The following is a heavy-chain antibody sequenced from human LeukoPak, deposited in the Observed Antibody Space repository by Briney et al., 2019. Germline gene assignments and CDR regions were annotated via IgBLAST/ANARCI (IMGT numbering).Heavy chain of an antibody. CDR3: ARVVYCSGGSCHIFAFDI. CDR1: GFTFSDYY. Sequence: GGSLRLSCAASGFTFSDYYMAWIRQTAGKGLEWLSYISSSGSTKFFADSVKGRFTISRDNAKNSLYLQLNSLRAEDTAVYYCARVVYCSGGSCHIFAFDIWGQGTLVTVSS. D-gene: IGHD2-15*01. CDR2: ISSSGSTK. V-gene: IGHV3-11*01. J-gene: IGHJ3*02.